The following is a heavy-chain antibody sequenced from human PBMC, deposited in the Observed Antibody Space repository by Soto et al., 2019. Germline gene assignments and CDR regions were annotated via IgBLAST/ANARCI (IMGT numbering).Heavy chain of an antibody. CDR2: IYSAGTT. D-gene: IGHD5-12*01. CDR1: GFTVSSANY. Sequence: EVQRVESGGGLIQPGGSLRLSCVVSGFTVSSANYMSWVRQAPGKGLEWVSVIYSAGTTYYADSVKGRFTISRDNSKNTLYLQMNSLRAEDTAVYYCHGYGYWGQGTLVTVSS. CDR3: HGYGY. J-gene: IGHJ4*02. V-gene: IGHV3-53*01.